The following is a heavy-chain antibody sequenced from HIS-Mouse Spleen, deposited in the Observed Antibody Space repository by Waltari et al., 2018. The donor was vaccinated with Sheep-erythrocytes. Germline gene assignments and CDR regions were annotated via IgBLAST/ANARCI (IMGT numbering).Heavy chain of an antibody. J-gene: IGHJ4*02. Sequence: EVQLVESGGGLVKPGGSLRLSCAAPGSTFRTRCTNWPRQAPGKGLEWVSSISSSSSYIYYADLVKGRFTISRDNAKNSLYLQMNSLRAEDTAVYYCARVASGATFDYWGQGTLVNVSS. V-gene: IGHV3-21*01. CDR2: ISSSSSYI. CDR3: ARVASGATFDY. CDR1: GSTFRTRC. D-gene: IGHD1-26*01.